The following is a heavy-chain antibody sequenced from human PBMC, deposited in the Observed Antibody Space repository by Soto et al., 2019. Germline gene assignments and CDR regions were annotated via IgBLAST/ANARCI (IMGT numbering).Heavy chain of an antibody. CDR3: ARSLRVPAAIGYYYYYYMDV. CDR1: GGSISSYY. D-gene: IGHD2-2*01. V-gene: IGHV4-59*08. CDR2: IYYSGST. Sequence: SETLSLTCTVSGGSISSYYWSWIRQPPGKGLEWIGYIYYSGSTNYNPSLKSRVTISVDTSKNQFSLKLSSVTAADTAVYYCARSLRVPAAIGYYYYYYMDVWGKGTTVTVSS. J-gene: IGHJ6*03.